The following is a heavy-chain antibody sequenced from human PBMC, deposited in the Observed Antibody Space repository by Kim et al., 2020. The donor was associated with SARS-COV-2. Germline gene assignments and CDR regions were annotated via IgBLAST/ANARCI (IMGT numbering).Heavy chain of an antibody. V-gene: IGHV4-30-2*05. D-gene: IGHD1-26*01. Sequence: TYYNPSLKSRVTISVDTSKNQFSLKLSSVTAADTAVYYCARDSRGVGLDYWGQGTLVTVSS. J-gene: IGHJ4*02. CDR2: T. CDR3: ARDSRGVGLDY.